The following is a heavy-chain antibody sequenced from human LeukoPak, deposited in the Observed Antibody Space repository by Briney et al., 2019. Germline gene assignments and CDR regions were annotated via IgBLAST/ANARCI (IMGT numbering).Heavy chain of an antibody. J-gene: IGHJ6*03. V-gene: IGHV4-4*09. CDR2: IHARGST. D-gene: IGHD2-2*01. CDR3: ARHIQLLNFYYCMDV. CDR1: GPSISSYY. Sequence: PSETLSLTCTVSGPSISSYYWSWIRQSPKKGLEWIGYIHARGSTNFNPSLKSRVEMSVDTSKNQFSLKLTSVTAAGTAVYYCARHIQLLNFYYCMDVWGKGTTVTVSS.